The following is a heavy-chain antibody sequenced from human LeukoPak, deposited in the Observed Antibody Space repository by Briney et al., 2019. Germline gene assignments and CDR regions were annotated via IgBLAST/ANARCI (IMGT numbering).Heavy chain of an antibody. D-gene: IGHD1-26*01. CDR1: GYSISSGYY. J-gene: IGHJ4*02. CDR3: ARVVGIQFDY. V-gene: IGHV4-38-2*02. Sequence: SETLSLTCTVSGYSISSGYYWGWIRQPPGKGLEWIGSIYHSGSTYYNPSLKSRVTISVDTSKNQFSLKLSSVTAADTAVYYCARVVGIQFDYWGQGTMVTVSS. CDR2: IYHSGST.